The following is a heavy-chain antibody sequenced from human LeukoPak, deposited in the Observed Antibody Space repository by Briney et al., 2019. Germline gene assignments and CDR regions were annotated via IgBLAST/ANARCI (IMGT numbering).Heavy chain of an antibody. V-gene: IGHV1-8*01. Sequence: ASVKVSCKASGYIFTRYDINWVRQATGKGLEWMGWMNSNSDSRGYAQMFQGRVTMTRNTSISTDYMELSCLRSEDTAVDYCSRERGSYYMDVWGKGTTVTVSS. CDR2: MNSNSDSR. CDR1: GYIFTRYD. D-gene: IGHD3-10*01. J-gene: IGHJ6*03. CDR3: SRERGSYYMDV.